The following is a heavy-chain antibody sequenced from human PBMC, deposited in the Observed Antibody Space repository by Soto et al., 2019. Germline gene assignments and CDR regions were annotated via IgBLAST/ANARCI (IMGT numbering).Heavy chain of an antibody. V-gene: IGHV3-7*03. CDR3: AGWGGQDYNY. Sequence: EVQLGKSGGGLVQPGGSLGLSGVGPGFTFTDFYMNWVRQAPGKGLEWLANIRPDGSETNYGESVKGRFTTSNYNAKNSLFLQRNRLRADDTPVYSCAGWGGQDYNYWGQGILVTVSS. CDR1: GFTFTDFY. J-gene: IGHJ4*02. D-gene: IGHD4-4*01. CDR2: IRPDGSET.